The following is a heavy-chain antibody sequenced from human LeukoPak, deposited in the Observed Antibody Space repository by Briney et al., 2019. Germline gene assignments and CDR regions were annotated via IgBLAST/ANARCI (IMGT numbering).Heavy chain of an antibody. Sequence: GGSLRLSCAASGFTFSSYAMSWVRQAPGKGLEWVSAISGSGGSTYYADSVKGRFTISRDNSKNTLYLQMNSLRAEDTAVHYCAKRAITMVRGVRYYYGMDVWGQGTTVTVSS. D-gene: IGHD3-10*01. CDR2: ISGSGGST. CDR1: GFTFSSYA. V-gene: IGHV3-23*01. J-gene: IGHJ6*02. CDR3: AKRAITMVRGVRYYYGMDV.